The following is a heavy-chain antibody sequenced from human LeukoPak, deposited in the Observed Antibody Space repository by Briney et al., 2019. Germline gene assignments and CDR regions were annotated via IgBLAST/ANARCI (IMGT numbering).Heavy chain of an antibody. CDR2: IIHSGST. V-gene: IGHV4-34*12. J-gene: IGHJ6*03. D-gene: IGHD2-15*01. CDR1: GGSFSGYY. Sequence: SETLSLTCAVYGGSFSGYYWSWIRQPPGKGLEWIGEIIHSGSTNYNPSLKSRVTISVDTSKNQFSLKLSSVTAADTAVYYCARAPTDCSGDTCYYYYMDVWGKGTTVTVSS. CDR3: ARAPTDCSGDTCYYYYMDV.